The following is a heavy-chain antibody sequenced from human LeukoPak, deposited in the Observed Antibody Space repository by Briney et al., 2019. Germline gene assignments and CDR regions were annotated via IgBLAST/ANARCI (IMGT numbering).Heavy chain of an antibody. CDR1: GFTFSSYW. J-gene: IGHJ6*02. D-gene: IGHD3-3*01. V-gene: IGHV3-74*01. CDR2: SNTDGSST. CDR3: ARDYDFWSGFSSRSYYGMDV. Sequence: GSLRLPCAASGFTFSSYWMHWVRQAPGKRLVWVSRSNTDGSSTSYADSVKGRFTISRDNAKNTLYLQMNSLRAEDTAVYYCARDYDFWSGFSSRSYYGMDVWGQGTTVTVSS.